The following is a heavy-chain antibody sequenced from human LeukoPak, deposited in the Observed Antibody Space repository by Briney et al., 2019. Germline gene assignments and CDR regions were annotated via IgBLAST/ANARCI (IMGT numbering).Heavy chain of an antibody. V-gene: IGHV3-23*01. J-gene: IGHJ4*02. D-gene: IGHD5-18*01. CDR1: GFNFSSYA. CDR2: IRAGGGDT. Sequence: GGSLRLSCTASGFNFSSYAMTWVRQAPGKGLDWVSTIRAGGGDTFYSDSVKGRFTISRDNSKNTLYLQMNSLRAEDTAVYYCAKGSALGYRVPGYWGQGTLVTVSS. CDR3: AKGSALGYRVPGY.